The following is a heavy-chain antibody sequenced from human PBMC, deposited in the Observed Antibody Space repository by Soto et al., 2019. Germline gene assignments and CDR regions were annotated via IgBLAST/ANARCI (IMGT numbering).Heavy chain of an antibody. J-gene: IGHJ4*02. D-gene: IGHD6-13*01. V-gene: IGHV3-23*01. CDR1: EFTFSSYA. CDR2: ISGSGGRT. Sequence: GGSLRLSCAASEFTFSSYAMSWVRQAPGKGLEWVSTISGSGGRTYYADSVKGRFTISRDNSRNTLHLQMNSLRVEDTALYYCAKTLLSTSWYGLHDYVSQGTLVTVSS. CDR3: AKTLLSTSWYGLHDY.